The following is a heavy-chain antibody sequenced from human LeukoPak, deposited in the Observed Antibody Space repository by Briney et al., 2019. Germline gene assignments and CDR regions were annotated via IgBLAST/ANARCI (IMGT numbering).Heavy chain of an antibody. J-gene: IGHJ5*01. D-gene: IGHD4-11*01. CDR3: AKGLNSNWVGWFDS. Sequence: GGSLRLSCAASGFXFTNYGIHWVRQAPGTGLEWVAVISYDGSSKYFADSVKGRFTISRDNSKNTLYLQMNSLRPEDTAVYYCAKGLNSNWVGWFDSWGQGTLVTVSS. V-gene: IGHV3-30*18. CDR1: GFXFTNYG. CDR2: ISYDGSSK.